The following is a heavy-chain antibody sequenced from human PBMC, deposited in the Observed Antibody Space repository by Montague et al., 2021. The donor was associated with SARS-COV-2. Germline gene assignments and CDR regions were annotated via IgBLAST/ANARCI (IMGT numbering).Heavy chain of an antibody. CDR1: GGSFSPYY. CDR3: ARFRICNHPSGMDV. J-gene: IGHJ6*02. Sequence: SETLSLTCSVSGGSFSPYYWTWIRQAPGKGLEWIGCVSHTGGTNYNPSXXSRVSMFVDSSKSQFSLGLSSVTAADTAIYYCARFRICNHPSGMDVWGPGTTV. V-gene: IGHV4-4*07. D-gene: IGHD2-15*01. CDR2: VSHTGGT.